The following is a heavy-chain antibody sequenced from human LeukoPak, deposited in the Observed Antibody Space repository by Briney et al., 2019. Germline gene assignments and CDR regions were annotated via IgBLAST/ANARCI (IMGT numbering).Heavy chain of an antibody. CDR3: AGHVTISGPYDASDI. CDR1: GDSISSYY. V-gene: IGHV4-59*08. Sequence: SETLSLTCTVSGDSISSYYWSWIRQPPGKGLEWIGYIYYSGGTDYNPSLKSRVTISVDTSKNQFSLKLRSVTAADTAVYYCAGHVTISGPYDASDIWGQGTMVTVSP. D-gene: IGHD5-24*01. J-gene: IGHJ3*02. CDR2: IYYSGGT.